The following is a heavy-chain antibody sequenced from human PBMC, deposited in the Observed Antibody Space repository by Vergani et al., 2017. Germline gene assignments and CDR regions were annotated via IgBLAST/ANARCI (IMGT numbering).Heavy chain of an antibody. CDR1: EFTFSNYA. J-gene: IGHJ4*02. CDR2: ISYDGSNK. CDR3: AQCANSVQRLPVY. Sequence: VQLLESGGGLVQPGGSLRLTCAASEFTFSNYAMNWVRQAPGKGLEWVAVISYDGSNKYYADSVKGRFTISRDNSKSTLFLQMNGLTSEDTAIYYFAQCANSVQRLPVYWGQGALVAVSS. D-gene: IGHD5/OR15-5a*01. V-gene: IGHV3-30-3*01.